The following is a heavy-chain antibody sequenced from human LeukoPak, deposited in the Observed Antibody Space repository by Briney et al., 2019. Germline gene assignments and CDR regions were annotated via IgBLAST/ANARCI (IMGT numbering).Heavy chain of an antibody. J-gene: IGHJ5*02. Sequence: GGSLRLSCAASGFTFSDYYMSWIRQAPGKGLEWVSYSSSSGSSIYYADSVKGRFTISRDNAKNSLYLQMNSLRAEDTAVYYCATVISDILTGYYIPDWFDPWGQGTLVTVSS. D-gene: IGHD3-9*01. V-gene: IGHV3-11*01. CDR1: GFTFSDYY. CDR3: ATVISDILTGYYIPDWFDP. CDR2: SSSSGSSI.